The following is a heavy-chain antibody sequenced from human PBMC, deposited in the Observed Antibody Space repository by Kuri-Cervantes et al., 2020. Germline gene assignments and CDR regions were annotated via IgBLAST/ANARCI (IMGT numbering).Heavy chain of an antibody. Sequence: GESLKISCAASGFTFSSYALSWVRQAPGKGLGWVSGISGSGGSTYYADSVKGRFTISRDNSKNTLYLQMNSLRAEDTAVYYCAIMGYSGYDFFYWGQGTLVTVSS. CDR1: GFTFSSYA. CDR2: ISGSGGST. CDR3: AIMGYSGYDFFY. J-gene: IGHJ4*02. D-gene: IGHD5-12*01. V-gene: IGHV3-23*01.